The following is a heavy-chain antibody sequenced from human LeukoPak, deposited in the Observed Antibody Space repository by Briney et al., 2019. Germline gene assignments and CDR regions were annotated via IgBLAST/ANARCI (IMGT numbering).Heavy chain of an antibody. Sequence: PSETLSLTCTVSGGSISSYYWSWIRQPPGKGLEWIGYIYYSGSTNYNPSLKSRVTISVDTSKIQFSLKMSSVTAADTAVYYCARVLEPTGDSYGYSNWFDPWGQGTLVTVSS. D-gene: IGHD5-18*01. J-gene: IGHJ5*02. CDR3: ARVLEPTGDSYGYSNWFDP. CDR2: IYYSGST. CDR1: GGSISSYY. V-gene: IGHV4-59*01.